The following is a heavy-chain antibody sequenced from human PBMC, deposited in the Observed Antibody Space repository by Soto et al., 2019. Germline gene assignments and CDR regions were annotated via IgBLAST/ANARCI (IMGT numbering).Heavy chain of an antibody. CDR1: GGSVSSSRYY. CDR2: IYYSGST. Sequence: SETLSLTCTVSGGSVSSSRYYWGWIRQPPGKGLEWIGSIYYSGSTYYNPSLKSRVTISLDTSKNQFSLKLSSVTAADTAVYYCARREQCTNGVCYSFDYWGQGTLVTVSS. V-gene: IGHV4-39*01. J-gene: IGHJ4*02. D-gene: IGHD2-8*01. CDR3: ARREQCTNGVCYSFDY.